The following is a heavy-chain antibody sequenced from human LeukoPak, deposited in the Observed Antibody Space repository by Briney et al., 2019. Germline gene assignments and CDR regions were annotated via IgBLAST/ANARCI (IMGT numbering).Heavy chain of an antibody. CDR2: INHSGST. D-gene: IGHD6-19*01. CDR1: GGSFSGDY. J-gene: IGHJ4*02. CDR3: ARGRRSYAWLVLKYYFDY. Sequence: SETLSLTCAVYGGSFSGDYWSWIRQPPGKGLEWIGEINHSGSTNYNPSLKSRVTISVDTSKNQFSLKLSSVTAADTAVYYCARGRRSYAWLVLKYYFDYWGQGTLVTVSS. V-gene: IGHV4-34*01.